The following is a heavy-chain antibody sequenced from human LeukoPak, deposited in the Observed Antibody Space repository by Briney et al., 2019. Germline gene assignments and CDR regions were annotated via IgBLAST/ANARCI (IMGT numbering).Heavy chain of an antibody. CDR1: GGSFSGYY. CDR2: INHSGST. J-gene: IGHJ4*02. CDR3: ARGRVGIAARRYFDY. D-gene: IGHD6-6*01. V-gene: IGHV4-34*01. Sequence: PSETLSLTCAVYGGSFSGYYWSWIRQPPGKGLEWIGEINHSGSTNYNPSLKSRVTISVDTSKNQFSLKLSSVTAADTAVYYCARGRVGIAARRYFDYWGQGTLVTVSS.